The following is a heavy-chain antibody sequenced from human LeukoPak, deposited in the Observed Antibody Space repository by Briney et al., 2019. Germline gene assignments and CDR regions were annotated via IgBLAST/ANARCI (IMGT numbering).Heavy chain of an antibody. CDR1: GFTFSSYS. CDR2: ISSSSSYI. CDR3: AKELDSSGYFDY. V-gene: IGHV3-21*04. Sequence: GGSLRLSCAASGFTFSSYSMNWVRQAPGKGLEWVSSISSSSSYIYYADSVKGRFTISRDNAKNSLYLQMNSLRAEDTAVYYCAKELDSSGYFDYWDQGTLVTVSS. J-gene: IGHJ4*02. D-gene: IGHD3-22*01.